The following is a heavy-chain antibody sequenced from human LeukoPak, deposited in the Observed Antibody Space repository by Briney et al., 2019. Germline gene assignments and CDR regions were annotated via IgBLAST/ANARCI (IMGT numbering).Heavy chain of an antibody. J-gene: IGHJ4*02. Sequence: QPSETLSLTCTVSGGSISSYYWSWIWQPPGKGLEWIGYIYYSGSTNYNPSLKSRVTISVDTSKNQFSLKLSSVTAADTAVYYCASHYYDSSGVDYWGQGTLVTVSS. CDR2: IYYSGST. CDR1: GGSISSYY. V-gene: IGHV4-59*01. CDR3: ASHYYDSSGVDY. D-gene: IGHD3-22*01.